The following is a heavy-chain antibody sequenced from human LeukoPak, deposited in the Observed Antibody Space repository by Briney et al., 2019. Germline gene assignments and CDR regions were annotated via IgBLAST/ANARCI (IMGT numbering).Heavy chain of an antibody. J-gene: IGHJ4*02. CDR2: IKQDGSEK. V-gene: IGHV3-7*05. D-gene: IGHD2-8*01. CDR3: ARARRHCTNGVCYSATRFDY. CDR1: GFTFSSYW. Sequence: GGSLRLSCAASGFTFSSYWMSWVRQAPGKGLEWVANIKQDGSEKYYVDSVKGRFTISRDNAKNSLYLQMNSLRAEDTAVYYRARARRHCTNGVCYSATRFDYWGQGTLVTVSS.